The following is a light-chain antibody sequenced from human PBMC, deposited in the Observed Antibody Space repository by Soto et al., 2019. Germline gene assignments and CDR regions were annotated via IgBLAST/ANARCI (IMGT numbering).Light chain of an antibody. CDR2: LAS. V-gene: IGKV4-1*01. CDR1: QSVLYSSNNKNY. CDR3: QQYESTPPT. Sequence: DIVMTQSPDSLAVSLGERATINCNSSQSVLYSSNNKNYLAWYQQRPGQPPKLLIYLASTRESGVPDRFSGSGSGTDFTLTITSLQAEDVAVYYCQQYESTPPTFGQGTKLEIK. J-gene: IGKJ2*01.